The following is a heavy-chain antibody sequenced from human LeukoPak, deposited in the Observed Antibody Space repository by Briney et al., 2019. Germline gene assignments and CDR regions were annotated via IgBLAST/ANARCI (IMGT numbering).Heavy chain of an antibody. D-gene: IGHD3-3*01. CDR1: GYTFTSYY. CDR2: INPSGGST. CDR3: ARVERGYDFWSGYYDNWYFDL. J-gene: IGHJ2*01. Sequence: AAVKVSCKASGYTFTSYYMHWVRQAPGQGLEWMGLINPSGGSTSYAQKFQGRVTMTRDTSTSTVYMELSSLRSEDTAVYYCARVERGYDFWSGYYDNWYFDLWGRGTLVTVSP. V-gene: IGHV1-46*01.